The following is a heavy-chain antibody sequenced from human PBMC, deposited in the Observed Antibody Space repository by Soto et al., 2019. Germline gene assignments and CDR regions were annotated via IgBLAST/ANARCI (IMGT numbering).Heavy chain of an antibody. CDR3: VKGEYDYDSSGYYPCDY. D-gene: IGHD3-22*01. CDR1: GFTFSSYA. Sequence: PGGSLRLSCSASGFTFSSYAMHWVRQAPGKGLEYVSSISTNGGSTHYADSVKGRFTISRDNSKNTQYLQMSSLRADDTAVYYCVKGEYDYDSSGYYPCDYWGKESMFTVCS. J-gene: IGHJ4*02. CDR2: ISTNGGST. V-gene: IGHV3-64D*06.